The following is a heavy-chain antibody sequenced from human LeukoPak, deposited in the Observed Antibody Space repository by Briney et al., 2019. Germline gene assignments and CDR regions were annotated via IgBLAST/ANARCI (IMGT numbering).Heavy chain of an antibody. CDR3: ASTEYSSSEFDY. CDR1: GFTFSSYW. D-gene: IGHD6-6*01. CDR2: INSDGSST. V-gene: IGHV3-74*01. J-gene: IGHJ4*02. Sequence: PGGSQRLSCAASGFTFSSYWMHWVRQAPGKGLVWVSRINSDGSSTSYADSVKGRFTISRDNAKNTLYLQMNSLRAEDTAVYYCASTEYSSSEFDYWGQGTLVTVSS.